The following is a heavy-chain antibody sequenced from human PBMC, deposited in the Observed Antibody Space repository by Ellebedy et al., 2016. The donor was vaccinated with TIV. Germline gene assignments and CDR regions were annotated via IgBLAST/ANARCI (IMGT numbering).Heavy chain of an antibody. CDR2: IYSGGST. CDR3: HLPMPRARLGFSGHNWFDP. D-gene: IGHD6-6*01. J-gene: IGHJ5*02. CDR1: GFTVSSNY. V-gene: IGHV3-66*01. Sequence: GGSLRLSCAASGFTVSSNYMSWVRQAPGKGLEWVSVIYSGGSTYYADSVKGRFTISRDNSKNTLYLQMNSLRAEDTAVYYCHLPMPRARLGFSGHNWFDPWGQGTLVTVSS.